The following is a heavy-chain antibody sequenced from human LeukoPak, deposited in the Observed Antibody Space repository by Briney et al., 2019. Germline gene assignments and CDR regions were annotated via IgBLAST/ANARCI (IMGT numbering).Heavy chain of an antibody. CDR1: GCSVSSGSYH. D-gene: IGHD4-17*01. CDR2: THYSGNT. Sequence: SETLSLTCTVSGCSVSSGSYHWSWIRQPQGKGREWIGHTHYSGNTYYNPSLKSRVTISLDTSKKQFSLWLRSVTAAETAVYYCARVRGDYVNLFDPWGQGTLVIVSS. J-gene: IGHJ5*02. V-gene: IGHV4-61*01. CDR3: ARVRGDYVNLFDP.